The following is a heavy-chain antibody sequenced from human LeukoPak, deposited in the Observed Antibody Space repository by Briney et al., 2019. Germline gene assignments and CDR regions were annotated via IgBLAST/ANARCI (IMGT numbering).Heavy chain of an antibody. CDR1: GFTFSSYS. J-gene: IGHJ4*02. CDR2: ISGSGGSP. CDR3: AKERSDYGDYYFDS. D-gene: IGHD4-17*01. V-gene: IGHV3-23*01. Sequence: GSLRLSCAASGFTFSSYSMSWVRQAPGRGLEWVSAISGSGGSPYYADSVKGRFTISRDNSKNTLYLRMNSLRAEDAAVYYCAKERSDYGDYYFDSWGQGTLVTVSS.